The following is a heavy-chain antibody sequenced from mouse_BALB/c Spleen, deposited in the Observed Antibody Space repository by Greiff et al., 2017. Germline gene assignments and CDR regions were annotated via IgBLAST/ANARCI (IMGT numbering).Heavy chain of an antibody. D-gene: IGHD1-1*01. CDR2: IWGGGST. CDR1: GFSLSSYS. J-gene: IGHJ3*01. Sequence: VKLVESGPGLVAPSQSLSITCTVSGFSLSSYSVHWVRQPPGKGLEWLGMIWGGGSTDYNSALKSRLSISKDNSKSQVFLKMNSLQTDDTAMYYCVRGDGSSFAWFAYWGQGTLVTVSA. CDR3: VRGDGSSFAWFAY. V-gene: IGHV2-6-4*01.